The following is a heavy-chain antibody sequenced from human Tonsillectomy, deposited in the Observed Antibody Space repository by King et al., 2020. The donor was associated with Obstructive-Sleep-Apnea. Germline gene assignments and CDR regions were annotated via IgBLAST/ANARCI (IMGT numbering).Heavy chain of an antibody. Sequence: VQLVQSGAEVKKPGESLKISCKGSGYSFTSYWIGWGRQMPGKGLEWMGIIYPGDSDTRYSPSFQDQVTISADKPINTAYLQWSNLKASDTAIYYCARRGPGIAVTGPLNYFDYWGQGTLVTVSS. CDR3: ARRGPGIAVTGPLNYFDY. V-gene: IGHV5-51*01. D-gene: IGHD6-19*01. CDR1: GYSFTSYW. J-gene: IGHJ4*02. CDR2: IYPGDSDT.